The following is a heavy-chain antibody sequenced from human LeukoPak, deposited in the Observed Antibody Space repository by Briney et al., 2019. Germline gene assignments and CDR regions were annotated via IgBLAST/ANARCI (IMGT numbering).Heavy chain of an antibody. Sequence: ASVKVSCKASGYTFTSYDINWVRQATGQGLEWMGWMNPSSANTGYAQKFQGRVTMTRNTSISTAYMEQSSLRSEDTAVYYCARGRGYCTNGVCQRRFDYWGQGTLVTVSS. D-gene: IGHD2-8*01. CDR1: GYTFTSYD. V-gene: IGHV1-8*01. CDR3: ARGRGYCTNGVCQRRFDY. CDR2: MNPSSANT. J-gene: IGHJ4*02.